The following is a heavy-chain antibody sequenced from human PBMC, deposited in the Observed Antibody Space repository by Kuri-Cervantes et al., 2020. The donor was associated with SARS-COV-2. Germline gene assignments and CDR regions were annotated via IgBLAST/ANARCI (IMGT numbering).Heavy chain of an antibody. D-gene: IGHD3-16*02. CDR3: AKDTQLYPQWVDY. CDR2: ISYDRSNE. J-gene: IGHJ4*02. Sequence: GGSLRLSCAASGFTFSSYAMHWVRQAQAKGLEWVAVISYDRSNEEYADSVKGRFTISRDNSKNTLYLQMNSLRAEDTAVYYCAKDTQLYPQWVDYWGQGTLVTVSS. CDR1: GFTFSSYA. V-gene: IGHV3-30-3*01.